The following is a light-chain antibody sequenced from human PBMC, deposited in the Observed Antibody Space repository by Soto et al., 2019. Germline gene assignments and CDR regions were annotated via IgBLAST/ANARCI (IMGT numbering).Light chain of an antibody. CDR1: SSDVGGYNY. CDR2: DVS. Sequence: QSALTQPRSVSGSPGQSVTISCTGTSSDVGGYNYVSWYLQYPGKAPKLMIYDVSQRPSGVPDRFSGSKSGNTASLTISGLQAEDEADYYCCSYAGTYTFVFGAGTKLTVL. V-gene: IGLV2-11*01. CDR3: CSYAGTYTFV. J-gene: IGLJ1*01.